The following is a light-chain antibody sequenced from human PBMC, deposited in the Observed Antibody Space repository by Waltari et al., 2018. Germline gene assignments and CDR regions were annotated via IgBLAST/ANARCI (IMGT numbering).Light chain of an antibody. V-gene: IGKV3-20*01. CDR3: QHYGRLPVS. Sequence: DIVLTHSPGTLSLSPWKRSTLSCRASQSVGKFLAWYQQKPGQAPRLLIYEASIRATGIPDRFSGSGSGTDFSLTISRLEPEDFALYYCQHYGRLPVSFGQGTKVGIK. CDR1: QSVGKF. J-gene: IGKJ1*01. CDR2: EAS.